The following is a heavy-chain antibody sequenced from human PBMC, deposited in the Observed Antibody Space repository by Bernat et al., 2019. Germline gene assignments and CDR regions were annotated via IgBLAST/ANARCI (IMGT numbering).Heavy chain of an antibody. CDR1: GLTSGSHW. CDR2: INSDGTTV. V-gene: IGHV3-74*01. D-gene: IGHD6-19*01. Sequence: EVQLVESGGGLVQPGGSLRLSCAVSGLTSGSHWMHWVRQAPGEGLVWVSRINSDGTTVNYAESVGGRFTISRDNAKNTLFLQMYSLRAEDTAFYYCASNGITVVGTGGDYWGQGTLVTVSA. J-gene: IGHJ4*02. CDR3: ASNGITVVGTGGDY.